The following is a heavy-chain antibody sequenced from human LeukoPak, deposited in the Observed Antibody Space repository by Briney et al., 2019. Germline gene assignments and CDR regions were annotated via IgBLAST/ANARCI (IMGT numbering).Heavy chain of an antibody. V-gene: IGHV3-48*03. Sequence: GGSLRLSCAASGFTFSNYEMNWVRQAPGKGLEWVSYISSSGFTKYYADSVKGRFTNSRDNAKNSLYLQMNSLRAEDTAVYYCARETGGQWLRLDYWGQGTLVTVSS. CDR1: GFTFSNYE. J-gene: IGHJ4*02. D-gene: IGHD5-12*01. CDR3: ARETGGQWLRLDY. CDR2: ISSSGFTK.